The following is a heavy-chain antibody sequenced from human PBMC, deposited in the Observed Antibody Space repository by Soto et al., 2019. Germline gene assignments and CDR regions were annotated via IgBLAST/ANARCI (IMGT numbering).Heavy chain of an antibody. D-gene: IGHD6-19*01. CDR2: ISAYNGNT. V-gene: IGHV1-18*04. CDR3: ARTRSSGWYSHY. J-gene: IGHJ4*02. CDR1: GYTFTSYG. Sequence: ASVKVSCKASGYTFTSYGISWVRQAPGQGLEWMGWISAYNGNTNYAQRLQGRVTMATDTSTSTAYMELRSLRSDDTAVYYCARTRSSGWYSHYWGQGTLVTVSS.